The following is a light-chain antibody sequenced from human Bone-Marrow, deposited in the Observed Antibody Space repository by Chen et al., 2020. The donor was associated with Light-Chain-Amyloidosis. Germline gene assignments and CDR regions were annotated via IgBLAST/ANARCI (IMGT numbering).Light chain of an antibody. CDR3: QQSYSSPP. Sequence: DIQMTQSPSSLAASVGDRVTITCRTSHSVTNYLNWYQQKPGKAPRILIYAASTLHTGVPSRFSGSGFGTDFTLTISGLQPEDFATYYCQQSYSSPPFGPGTKVE. CDR1: HSVTNY. J-gene: IGKJ1*01. CDR2: AAS. V-gene: IGKV1-39*01.